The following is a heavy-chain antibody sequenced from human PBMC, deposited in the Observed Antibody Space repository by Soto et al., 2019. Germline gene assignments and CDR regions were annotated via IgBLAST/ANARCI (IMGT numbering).Heavy chain of an antibody. J-gene: IGHJ6*02. CDR1: GYSFTYYH. CDR2: INPKSGGT. CDR3: ARGHSTDCSNGVCSFFYNHEMDV. Sequence: XSVKVSCKASGYSFTYYHIHWVRQAPGQGLEWLGRINPKSGGTSTAQKFQGWVTMTRDRSISTVYMELTRLRSDDTAVYFCARGHSTDCSNGVCSFFYNHEMDVWGQGATVTVSS. D-gene: IGHD2-8*01. V-gene: IGHV1-2*04.